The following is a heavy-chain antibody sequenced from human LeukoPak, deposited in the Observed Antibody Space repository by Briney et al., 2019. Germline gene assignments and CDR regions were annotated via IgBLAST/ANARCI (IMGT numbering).Heavy chain of an antibody. D-gene: IGHD5-18*01. Sequence: ASVKVSCKASGYTFTSYYMHWVRQAPGQGLEWMGIINPSDGSTSYAQKFQGRVTMTRDTSTSTVYMELSSLRSEDTAVYYCARESKGAYSYGPLDYWGQGTLVTVSS. CDR2: INPSDGST. V-gene: IGHV1-46*01. CDR1: GYTFTSYY. CDR3: ARESKGAYSYGPLDY. J-gene: IGHJ4*02.